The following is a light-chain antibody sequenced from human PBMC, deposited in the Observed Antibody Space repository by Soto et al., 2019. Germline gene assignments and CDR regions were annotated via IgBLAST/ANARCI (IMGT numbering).Light chain of an antibody. V-gene: IGKV3-20*01. Sequence: EIVLTQSPGTLALSPGERAALSCRASQSVSSATSLAWYQQKTGQAPRLLIYGASSRAVGVADRFSGSGSGTDFTLTISRLEPEDFAVYYCQQYGDSPLTVGGGTKVE. CDR1: QSVSSATS. CDR3: QQYGDSPLT. CDR2: GAS. J-gene: IGKJ4*01.